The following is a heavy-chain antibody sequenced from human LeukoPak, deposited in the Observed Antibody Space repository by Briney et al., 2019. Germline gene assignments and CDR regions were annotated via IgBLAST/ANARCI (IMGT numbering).Heavy chain of an antibody. D-gene: IGHD3-3*01. V-gene: IGHV3-33*08. J-gene: IGHJ4*02. CDR3: ASYDFWSGYFGY. Sequence: QSGGSLRLSCAASGFTFSSYAMSWVRQAPGKGLEWVAVIWYDGSNKYYADSVKGRFTISRDNSKNTLYLQMNSLRAEDTAVYYCASYDFWSGYFGYWGQGTLVTVSS. CDR1: GFTFSSYA. CDR2: IWYDGSNK.